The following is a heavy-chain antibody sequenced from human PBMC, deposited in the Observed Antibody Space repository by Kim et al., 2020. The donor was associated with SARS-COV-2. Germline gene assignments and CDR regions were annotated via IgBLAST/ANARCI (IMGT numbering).Heavy chain of an antibody. CDR2: ISSSGSTI. D-gene: IGHD6-19*01. CDR3: ARDRGGAVAGLFDP. V-gene: IGHV3-48*03. CDR1: GFTFSSYE. J-gene: IGHJ5*02. Sequence: GGSLRLSCAASGFTFSSYEMNWVRQAPGKGLEWVSYISSSGSTIYYADSVKGRFTISRDNAKNSLYLQMNSLRAEDTAVYYCARDRGGAVAGLFDPWGQGTLVTVSS.